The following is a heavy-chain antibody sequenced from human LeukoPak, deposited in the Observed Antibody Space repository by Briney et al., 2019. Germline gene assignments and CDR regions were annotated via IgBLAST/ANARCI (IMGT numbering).Heavy chain of an antibody. CDR2: IIPIFGTA. D-gene: IGHD3-10*01. Sequence: GSSVKVSCRASGGTLSSYAISWVRQAPGQGLEWMGGIIPIFGTANYAQKFQGRVTITTDESTSTAYMELSSLRSEDTAVYYCARDAIGSGSLDAFDIWGQGTMVTVSS. CDR3: ARDAIGSGSLDAFDI. V-gene: IGHV1-69*05. J-gene: IGHJ3*02. CDR1: GGTLSSYA.